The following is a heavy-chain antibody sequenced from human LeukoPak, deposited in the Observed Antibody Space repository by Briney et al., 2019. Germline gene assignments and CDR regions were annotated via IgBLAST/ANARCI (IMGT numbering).Heavy chain of an antibody. V-gene: IGHV3-23*01. J-gene: IGHJ6*02. CDR1: GFTFSSYA. D-gene: IGHD3-22*01. Sequence: GGSLRLSCAASGFTFSSYAMSWFRQAPGKGLEWVSAISGSGGSTYYADSVKGRFTISRDNSKNTLYLQMNSLRAEDTAVYYCAKFAYERYYYGMDVWGQGTTVTVSS. CDR2: ISGSGGST. CDR3: AKFAYERYYYGMDV.